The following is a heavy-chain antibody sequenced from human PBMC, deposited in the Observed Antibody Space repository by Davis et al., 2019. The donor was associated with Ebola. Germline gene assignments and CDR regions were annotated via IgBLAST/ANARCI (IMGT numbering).Heavy chain of an antibody. V-gene: IGHV3-74*01. J-gene: IGHJ3*02. CDR2: INPDGTNI. CDR3: ARSISIAAAGGDAFDI. Sequence: GESLKISCAASGFTFSDYWMHWVRHSPRRGPEWVSRINPDGTNIGYADFVKGRFTISRDNTKNTLYVQMNGLGAEDTAVYYCARSISIAAAGGDAFDIWGQGTMVTVSS. CDR1: GFTFSDYW. D-gene: IGHD6-13*01.